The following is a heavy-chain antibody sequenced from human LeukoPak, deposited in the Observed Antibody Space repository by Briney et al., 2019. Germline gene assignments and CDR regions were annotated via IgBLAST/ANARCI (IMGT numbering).Heavy chain of an antibody. V-gene: IGHV4-30-4*01. Sequence: SQTLSLTCTVSGGSISSGGYYWSWIRQSPGKGLEWIGYIYYSGSTYYNPSLKSRGIISLDMSKNQFSLKLSSVTAADTAVYYCARVGYDISTGIGHAFAIWGQGTMVTVSS. CDR3: ARVGYDISTGIGHAFAI. J-gene: IGHJ3*02. CDR2: IYYSGST. D-gene: IGHD3-9*01. CDR1: GGSISSGGYY.